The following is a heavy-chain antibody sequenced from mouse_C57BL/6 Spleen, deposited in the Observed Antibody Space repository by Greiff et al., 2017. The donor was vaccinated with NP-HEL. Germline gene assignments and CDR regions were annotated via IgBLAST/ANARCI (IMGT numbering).Heavy chain of an antibody. CDR1: GFTFSSYG. V-gene: IGHV5-6*01. CDR3: ERHYYYYGSGQTWYFDY. J-gene: IGHJ2*01. D-gene: IGHD1-1*01. Sequence: EVMLVESGGDLVKPGGSLKLSCAASGFTFSSYGMSWVRQTPDKRLEWVATISSGGSYTYYPDSVKGRFTISRDNAKNTLYLQMSSLKSEDTAMYYCERHYYYYGSGQTWYFDYWGQGTTLTVSS. CDR2: ISSGGSYT.